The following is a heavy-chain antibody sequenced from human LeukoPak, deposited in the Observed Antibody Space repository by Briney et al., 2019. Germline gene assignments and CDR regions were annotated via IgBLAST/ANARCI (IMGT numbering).Heavy chain of an antibody. CDR1: GGSISSSSYY. CDR3: ARHPTWLRGYYFDY. CDR2: IYYSGST. V-gene: IGHV4-61*05. J-gene: IGHJ4*02. Sequence: SETLSLTCTVSGGSISSSSYYWSWIRQPPGKGLEWIGYIYYSGSTNYNPSLKSRVTISVDTSKNRFSLKLSSVTAADTAVYYCARHPTWLRGYYFDYWGQGTLVTVSS. D-gene: IGHD5-12*01.